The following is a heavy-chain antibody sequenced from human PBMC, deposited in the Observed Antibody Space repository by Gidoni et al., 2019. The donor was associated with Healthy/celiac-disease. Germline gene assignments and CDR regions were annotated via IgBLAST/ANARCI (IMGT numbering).Heavy chain of an antibody. J-gene: IGHJ6*02. CDR2: IIPIFGTA. D-gene: IGHD4-17*01. Sequence: EVKKPGSSVKVSCKASGGTFSSYAISWVRQAPGQGLEWMGGIIPIFGTANYAQKFQGRVTITADESTSTAYMELSSLRSEDTAVYYCAREGYGEPYYYYGMDVWGQGTTVTVSS. V-gene: IGHV1-69*01. CDR3: AREGYGEPYYYYGMDV. CDR1: GGTFSSYA.